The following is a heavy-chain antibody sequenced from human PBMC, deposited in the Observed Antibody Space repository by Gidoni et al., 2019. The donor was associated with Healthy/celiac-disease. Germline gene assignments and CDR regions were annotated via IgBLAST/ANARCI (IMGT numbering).Heavy chain of an antibody. Sequence: QLQLQESGPGLAKPSETLSLTCTVSGGSISSSSYYWGWIRQPPGKGLEWIGSIYYSGSTYYNPSLKSRVTISVDTSKNQFSLKLSSVTAAAGKNPRPYNWFDPWGQGTLVTVSS. J-gene: IGHJ5*02. D-gene: IGHD6-13*01. CDR2: IYYSGST. CDR3: YNWFDP. V-gene: IGHV4-39*01. CDR1: GGSISSSSYY.